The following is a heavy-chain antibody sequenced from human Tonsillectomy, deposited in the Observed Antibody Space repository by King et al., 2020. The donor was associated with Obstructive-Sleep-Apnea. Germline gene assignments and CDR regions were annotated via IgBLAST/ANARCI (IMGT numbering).Heavy chain of an antibody. V-gene: IGHV3-15*05. CDR3: VADFSGSCCLEH. CDR1: GFTFSNGW. Sequence: VQLVESGGGLVHPGGSLRLSCAASGFTFSNGWMTWVRQAPGKGLEWLGRIKTTNLGGTTDDAAPVKGRFTISRDDSKNTLFLQMHSLQIEDTAVYYCVADFSGSCCLEHGGQGTLVTVSS. D-gene: IGHD6-19*01. J-gene: IGHJ4*02. CDR2: IKTTNLGGTT.